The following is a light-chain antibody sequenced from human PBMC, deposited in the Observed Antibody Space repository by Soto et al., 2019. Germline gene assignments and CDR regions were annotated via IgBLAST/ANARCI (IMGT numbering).Light chain of an antibody. J-gene: IGKJ3*01. CDR1: QSISSY. CDR2: AAS. CDR3: QQSYRTLA. Sequence: DIQMTQSPSSLSASVGDRVTITCRASQSISSYLNWYQQKPGKAPKLLIYAASSLQSGVPSRFSGSGSGTDFPLTISSLQPEDFATYYCQQSYRTLAFGPGTKVDIK. V-gene: IGKV1-39*01.